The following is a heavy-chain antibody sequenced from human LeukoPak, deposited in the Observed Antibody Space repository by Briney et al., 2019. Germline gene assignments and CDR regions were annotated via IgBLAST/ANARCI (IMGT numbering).Heavy chain of an antibody. CDR1: GFTFSSYS. J-gene: IGHJ6*03. V-gene: IGHV3-48*01. D-gene: IGHD2-2*01. CDR2: ISSSSSTI. Sequence: GGSLRLSCAASGFTFSSYSMNWVRQAPGKGLEWVSYISSSSSTISYADSVKGRFTISRDNAKNSLYLQMNSLRAEDTAVYYCASLIPYCSSTSCRGTYYMDVWGKGTTVTVSS. CDR3: ASLIPYCSSTSCRGTYYMDV.